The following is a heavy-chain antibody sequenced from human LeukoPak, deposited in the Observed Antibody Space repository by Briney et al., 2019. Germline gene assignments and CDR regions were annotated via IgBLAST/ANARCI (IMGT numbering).Heavy chain of an antibody. CDR1: GFTFSSYA. CDR3: AKDLDRIPYNTYYDILTGYHFDY. D-gene: IGHD3-9*01. J-gene: IGHJ4*02. V-gene: IGHV3-23*01. CDR2: IGGSGGST. Sequence: GGSLRLSCAASGFTFSSYAMSWVRQAPGKGLEWVSAIGGSGGSTYYADSVKGRFTISRDNSKNTLYLQMNSLRAEDTAVYYCAKDLDRIPYNTYYDILTGYHFDYWGQGTLVTVSS.